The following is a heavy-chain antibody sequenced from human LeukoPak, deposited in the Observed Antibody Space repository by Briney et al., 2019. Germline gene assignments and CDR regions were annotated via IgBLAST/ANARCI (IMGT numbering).Heavy chain of an antibody. J-gene: IGHJ3*02. CDR1: GFTFRSYG. CDR3: ARDPYGSGSTSFDI. Sequence: QAGGSLRLSCAASGFTFRSYGMHWVRQAPGKGLEWVVVIWYDGSNKYYADSVKGRFIISRDNSKNTLYLQVNSLRAEDTAVYYCARDPYGSGSTSFDIWGQGTMVTVSS. CDR2: IWYDGSNK. V-gene: IGHV3-33*01. D-gene: IGHD3-10*01.